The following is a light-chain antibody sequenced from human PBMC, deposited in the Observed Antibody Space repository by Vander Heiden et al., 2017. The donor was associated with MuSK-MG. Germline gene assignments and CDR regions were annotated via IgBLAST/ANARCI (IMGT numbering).Light chain of an antibody. Sequence: EIVLTQSPATLSLSPGERATLSCRASQSVSSYLAWYQQKPGQAPRLPIYDASNRATGIPARFSGSGSGTDFTLTISSLEPEDFAVYYCQQRSKWRTFGQGTKVEIK. CDR2: DAS. V-gene: IGKV3-11*01. CDR1: QSVSSY. CDR3: QQRSKWRT. J-gene: IGKJ1*01.